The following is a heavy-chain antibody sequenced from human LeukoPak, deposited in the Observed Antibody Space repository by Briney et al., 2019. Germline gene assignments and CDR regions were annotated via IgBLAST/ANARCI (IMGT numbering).Heavy chain of an antibody. Sequence: PGRSLRLSCAASGFTFSSYAMNWVRQAPGKGLEWVAVISYDGSNKYYADSVKGRFTISRDNSKNTLYLQMNSLRAEDTAVFYCARDPEYYYGSGSPDYWGQGTLVTVSS. CDR1: GFTFSSYA. CDR2: ISYDGSNK. V-gene: IGHV3-30-3*01. D-gene: IGHD3-10*01. CDR3: ARDPEYYYGSGSPDY. J-gene: IGHJ4*02.